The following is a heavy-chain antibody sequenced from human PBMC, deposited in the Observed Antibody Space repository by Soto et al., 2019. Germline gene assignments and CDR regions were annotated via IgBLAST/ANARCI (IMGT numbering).Heavy chain of an antibody. Sequence: GGSLRLSCAASGFTFSSYWMHWVRQAPGKGLVWVSRINSDGSSTSYADSVKGRFTISRDNAKNTLYLQMNSLRAEDTAVYYCARDGGTIFGVVPYGMDVWGQGTTVTVSS. J-gene: IGHJ6*02. CDR1: GFTFSSYW. V-gene: IGHV3-74*01. D-gene: IGHD3-3*01. CDR3: ARDGGTIFGVVPYGMDV. CDR2: INSDGSST.